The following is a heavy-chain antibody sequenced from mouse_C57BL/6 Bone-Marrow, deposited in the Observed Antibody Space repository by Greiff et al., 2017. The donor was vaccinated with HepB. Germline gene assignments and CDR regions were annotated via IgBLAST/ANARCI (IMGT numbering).Heavy chain of an antibody. V-gene: IGHV14-2*01. CDR2: IDPEDGET. CDR3: ARLSTMVTTKDYAMDY. Sequence: EVKLMESGAELVKPGASVKLSCTASGFNIKDYYMHWVKQRTEQGLAWIGRIDPEDGETKYAPKFQGKATITADTSSNTAYLQLSSLTSEDTAVYYCARLSTMVTTKDYAMDYWGQGTSVTVSS. D-gene: IGHD2-2*01. CDR1: GFNIKDYY. J-gene: IGHJ4*01.